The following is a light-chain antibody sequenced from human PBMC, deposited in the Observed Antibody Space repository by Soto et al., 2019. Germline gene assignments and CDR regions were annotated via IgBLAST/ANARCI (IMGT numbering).Light chain of an antibody. CDR3: HKYNSALLT. Sequence: DIQMTQSPSSLSASVGDRVTITCRASQGIYNYLAWYQQKPGKAPKLLIYAASTLEAGEPSRFSGSGSGTDFTLTISSLQPEDVATYYCHKYNSALLTFGQGTRLEIK. J-gene: IGKJ5*01. CDR2: AAS. CDR1: QGIYNY. V-gene: IGKV1-27*01.